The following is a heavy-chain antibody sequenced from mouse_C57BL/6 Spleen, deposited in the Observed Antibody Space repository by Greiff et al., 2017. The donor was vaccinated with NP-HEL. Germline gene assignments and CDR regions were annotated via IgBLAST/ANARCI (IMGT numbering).Heavy chain of an antibody. D-gene: IGHD1-1*01. V-gene: IGHV5-9-1*02. CDR3: TREGYYGSRYYFDD. Sequence: EVHLVESGEGLVKPGGSLKLSCAASGFTFSSYAMSWVRQTPEQRLEWVAYISSGGDYIYYADTVKGRFTISRDNARNTLYLQMSSLKSEDTAMYYCTREGYYGSRYYFDDWGQGTTLTVSS. CDR1: GFTFSSYA. J-gene: IGHJ2*01. CDR2: ISSGGDYI.